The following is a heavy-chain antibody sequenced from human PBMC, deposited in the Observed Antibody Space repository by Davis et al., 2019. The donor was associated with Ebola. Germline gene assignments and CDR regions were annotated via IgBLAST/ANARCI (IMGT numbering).Heavy chain of an antibody. CDR2: FDPEATKR. CDR3: ARLGNPMVRGVITQYFYYFYNMDV. J-gene: IGHJ6*04. D-gene: IGHD3-10*01. Sequence: AASVKVSCKVSGYTLTELSMHWVRQAPGKGLEWMGGFDPEATKRIHAQKFQGRVTMTTDTSTSTAYMELRSLRSDDTAVYYCARLGNPMVRGVITQYFYYFYNMDVWGKGTTVTVSS. V-gene: IGHV1-24*01. CDR1: GYTLTELS.